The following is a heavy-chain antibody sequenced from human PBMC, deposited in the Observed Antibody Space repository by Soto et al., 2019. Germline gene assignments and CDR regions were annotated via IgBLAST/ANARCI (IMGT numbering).Heavy chain of an antibody. CDR3: APHVSCSGGSCQYDAFAI. D-gene: IGHD2-15*01. CDR2: ITADGGT. CDR1: GFTVSSHA. V-gene: IGHV3-23*01. J-gene: IGHJ3*02. Sequence: EVQVLESGGGLVQPGGSLRLSCEGSGFTVSSHAMTWIRQAPGKGPEWVSTITADGGTYYADSVKGRFAMSRDTSESTLYLPMNSLGAGVTAAYYCAPHVSCSGGSCQYDAFAIRGQGTMVTVSS.